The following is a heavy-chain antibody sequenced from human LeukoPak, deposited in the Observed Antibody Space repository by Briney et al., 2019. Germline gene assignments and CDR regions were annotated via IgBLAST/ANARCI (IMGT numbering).Heavy chain of an antibody. Sequence: PSETLSLTCTVSGGSISTSNYYWGWIRQPPGKGLEWIGNIFYSGSTYYSPSLRSRVTISLDTSRNQFSLKLNSVTAADTAVYYCARDQDVSASPEAIYCSGGSCYFDYWGQGTLVTVSS. V-gene: IGHV4-39*07. D-gene: IGHD2-15*01. J-gene: IGHJ4*02. CDR2: IFYSGST. CDR3: ARDQDVSASPEAIYCSGGSCYFDY. CDR1: GGSISTSNYY.